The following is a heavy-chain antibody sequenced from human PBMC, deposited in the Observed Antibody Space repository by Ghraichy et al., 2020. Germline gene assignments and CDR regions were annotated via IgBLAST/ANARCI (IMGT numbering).Heavy chain of an antibody. CDR2: ISNDGSNK. CDR3: AKGKLSTGTTRSSNDY. V-gene: IGHV3-30*18. Sequence: GGSLRLSCAASGFTFSSYGMHWVRQTPGKGLEWVAVISNDGSNKYYADSVKGRFTISRDNAKNTVYLQMNSLRAEDTAVYYCAKGKLSTGTTRSSNDYWGQGTLVTVSS. D-gene: IGHD1-7*01. J-gene: IGHJ4*02. CDR1: GFTFSSYG.